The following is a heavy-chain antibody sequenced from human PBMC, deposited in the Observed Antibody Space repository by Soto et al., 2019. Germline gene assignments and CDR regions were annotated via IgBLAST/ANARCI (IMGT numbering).Heavy chain of an antibody. CDR3: ARDTRNIVVVPAAIRAFDI. CDR1: GYTFTSYG. Sequence: QVQLVQSGAEVKKPGASVKVSCKASGYTFTSYGISWVRQAPGQGLEWMGWISAHNGNTNYAQKLQGRVTMTTDTSTSTAYMELRSLRSDDTAVYYCARDTRNIVVVPAAIRAFDIWGQGTMVTVSS. D-gene: IGHD2-2*02. J-gene: IGHJ3*02. CDR2: ISAHNGNT. V-gene: IGHV1-18*01.